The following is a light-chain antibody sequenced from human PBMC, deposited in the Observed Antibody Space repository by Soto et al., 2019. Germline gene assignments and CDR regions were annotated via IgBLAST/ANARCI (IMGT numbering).Light chain of an antibody. V-gene: IGKV3-15*01. CDR3: QQYNNSPYT. Sequence: EIVMTQSPATLSVSPGERATLSCRASQSISSNLACYQQIPGQAPRLLIYGASTRATAIPARFSGSGSGTEFTLTISSLQSEDFAVYSCQQYNNSPYTFGQGTKLEI. CDR2: GAS. CDR1: QSISSN. J-gene: IGKJ2*01.